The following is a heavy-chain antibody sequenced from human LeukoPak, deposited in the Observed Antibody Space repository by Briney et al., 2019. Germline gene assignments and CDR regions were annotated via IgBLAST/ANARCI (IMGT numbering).Heavy chain of an antibody. Sequence: GESLKISCKGSGYSFTSYWIGWVRQMPGKGLEWMGIIYPGDSDTRYSPSFQGQVTISADKSISTAYLQWSSLKAPDTAMYYCARRGSTLSGWLDFDYWGQGTLVTVSS. D-gene: IGHD6-19*01. J-gene: IGHJ4*02. CDR3: ARRGSTLSGWLDFDY. CDR2: IYPGDSDT. CDR1: GYSFTSYW. V-gene: IGHV5-51*01.